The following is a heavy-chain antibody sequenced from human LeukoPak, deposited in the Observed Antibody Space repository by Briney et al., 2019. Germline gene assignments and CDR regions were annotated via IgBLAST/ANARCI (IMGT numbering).Heavy chain of an antibody. CDR1: GGSISSSSYY. CDR3: ARPVSGYSYGPFDY. J-gene: IGHJ4*02. D-gene: IGHD5-18*01. Sequence: SETLSLTCTVSGGSISSSSYYWGWIRQPPGKGLEWIGSIYYSGSTYYNPSLKSRVTISVDTSKNQFSLKLSSMTAADTAVYYCARPVSGYSYGPFDYWGQGTLVTVSS. CDR2: IYYSGST. V-gene: IGHV4-39*01.